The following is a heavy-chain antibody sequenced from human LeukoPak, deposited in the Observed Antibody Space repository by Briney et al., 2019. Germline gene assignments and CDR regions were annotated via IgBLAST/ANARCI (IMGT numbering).Heavy chain of an antibody. J-gene: IGHJ5*02. CDR3: ARGLHYYDSSGYPGWFDP. CDR2: IWYDGSNK. D-gene: IGHD3-22*01. V-gene: IGHV3-33*08. CDR1: GFTFSSYA. Sequence: GGSLRLSCAASGFTFSSYAMSWVRQAPGKGLEWVAVIWYDGSNKYYADSVKGRFTISRDNSKNTLYLQMNSLRAEDTAVYYCARGLHYYDSSGYPGWFDPWGQGTLVTVSS.